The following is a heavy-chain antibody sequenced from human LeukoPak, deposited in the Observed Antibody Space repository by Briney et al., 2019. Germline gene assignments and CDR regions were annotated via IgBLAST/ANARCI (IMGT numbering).Heavy chain of an antibody. CDR3: SRTTDASGSHYPLDY. CDR2: ISAYTGHT. CDR1: GYTFINYG. D-gene: IGHD3-10*01. J-gene: IGHJ4*02. V-gene: IGHV1-18*01. Sequence: VASVKVSCKTSGYTFINYGISWVRQAPGQGLEWMAWISAYTGHTRYAQKFKGRVTMTTDSATSTVYMDLRSRSSDDTAVYYCSRTTDASGSHYPLDYWGQGTLVTVSS.